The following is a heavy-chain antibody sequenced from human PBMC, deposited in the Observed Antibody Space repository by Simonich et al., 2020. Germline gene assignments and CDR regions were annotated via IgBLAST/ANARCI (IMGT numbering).Heavy chain of an antibody. Sequence: QVQLQESGPGLVKPSETLSLTCTVSGGSISSYYWSWIRQPPGKGLEWIGYIYYSGSTNYNPSLKIRVTITVDTSKDQFSLKLSAVPAADTAVYYCARGGRYCSSTSCYYYYYYMDVWGKGTTVTVSS. CDR3: ARGGRYCSSTSCYYYYYYMDV. J-gene: IGHJ6*03. V-gene: IGHV4-59*12. CDR1: GGSISSYY. CDR2: IYYSGST. D-gene: IGHD2-2*01.